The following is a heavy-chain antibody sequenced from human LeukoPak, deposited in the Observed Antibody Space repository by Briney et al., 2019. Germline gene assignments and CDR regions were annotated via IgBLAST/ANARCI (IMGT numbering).Heavy chain of an antibody. CDR1: GGTFSSYA. V-gene: IGHV1-69*13. Sequence: GASVKVSCKASGGTFSSYAISWVRQAPGQGLEWMGGIIPIFGTANYAQKFQGRVTITADESTSTAYMELSSLRSEDTAVYYCARQRSPKYCSGGSCYSWFDPWGQGTLVTVSS. D-gene: IGHD2-15*01. CDR2: IIPIFGTA. J-gene: IGHJ5*02. CDR3: ARQRSPKYCSGGSCYSWFDP.